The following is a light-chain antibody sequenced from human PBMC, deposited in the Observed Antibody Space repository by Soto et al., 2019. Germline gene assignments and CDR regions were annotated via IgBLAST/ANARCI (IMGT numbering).Light chain of an antibody. Sequence: QSVLTQPPSASATPGQRVTMSCSGSNSNIGTNTVNLYQQLPGTAPRLLIYTNNQRPSGVPQRFSGSKTGTSASLAIGGLQSEDGADYYCAAWDDSLGAYVFGTGTKVTVL. CDR1: NSNIGTNT. CDR2: TNN. CDR3: AAWDDSLGAYV. V-gene: IGLV1-44*01. J-gene: IGLJ1*01.